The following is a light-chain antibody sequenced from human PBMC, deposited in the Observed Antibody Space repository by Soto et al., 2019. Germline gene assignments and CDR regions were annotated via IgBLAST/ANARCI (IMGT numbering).Light chain of an antibody. CDR1: MRDVGAYNL. Sequence: QSVLTQPASVSGSAGQSITISCSGTMRDVGAYNLVSWYQQHPGTAPKLIIYEVRNRPSGISSRFSGSRSGNTASLTISGLQSEEEGDHYCSAYTARSSLVFGGGTKVTVL. CDR2: EVR. J-gene: IGLJ3*02. V-gene: IGLV2-14*01. CDR3: SAYTARSSLV.